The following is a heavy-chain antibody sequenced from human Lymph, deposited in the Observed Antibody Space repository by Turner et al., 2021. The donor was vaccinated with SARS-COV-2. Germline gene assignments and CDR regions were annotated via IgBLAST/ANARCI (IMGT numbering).Heavy chain of an antibody. J-gene: IGHJ6*02. V-gene: IGHV3-30*04. Sequence: QVQLVDSGGGVVQPGRSMRLSCAASGFTFSTYAIYWVRQAPGKVLEWVAVISYDGSNKYYADSVKGRFTISRDNSKNTLYLQMDSLRAEDTAVYYCARYASGGYFYYGMDVWGQGTTVTVSS. CDR1: GFTFSTYA. CDR2: ISYDGSNK. D-gene: IGHD3-10*01. CDR3: ARYASGGYFYYGMDV.